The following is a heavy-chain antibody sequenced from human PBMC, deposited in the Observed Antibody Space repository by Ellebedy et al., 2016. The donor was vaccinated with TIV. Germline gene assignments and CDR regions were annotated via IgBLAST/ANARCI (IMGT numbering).Heavy chain of an antibody. Sequence: GESLKISCRVSGITFGNSWVDWVRQKPGKGLEWLGLIYAGDCETRYSTSFQGQVTISADKSTSTVYLQWSSLKASDTAMYYCARLRGALYGFAVWGQGTTVTVSS. J-gene: IGHJ6*02. CDR2: IYAGDCET. CDR3: ARLRGALYGFAV. CDR1: GITFGNSW. D-gene: IGHD3-10*01. V-gene: IGHV5-51*01.